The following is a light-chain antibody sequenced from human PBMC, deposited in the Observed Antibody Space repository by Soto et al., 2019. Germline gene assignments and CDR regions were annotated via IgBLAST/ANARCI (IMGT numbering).Light chain of an antibody. CDR1: SNDVGGYNF. V-gene: IGLV2-14*01. Sequence: QSALTQPASVSGSPGQSITISCAGSSNDVGGYNFASWYQQHPDKAPKLMMRDVSDRPSGVSSRFSGSKSGNTAFLTISGLQTEDEAAYYCSSYSSADTYVIFGGGTKLTVL. CDR2: DVS. J-gene: IGLJ2*01. CDR3: SSYSSADTYVI.